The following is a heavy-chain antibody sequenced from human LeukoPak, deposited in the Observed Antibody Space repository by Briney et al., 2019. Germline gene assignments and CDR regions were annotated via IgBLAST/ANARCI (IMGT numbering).Heavy chain of an antibody. Sequence: SETLSLTCAVSGGSLYSNNWWSWVRQPPEKGLEWIGEIFHSGGTNYNPSLRSRVTISVDKPKNQFSLKLSSVTAADTAVYYCARVLSGSNLDYWGQGTLVTVSS. CDR3: ARVLSGSNLDY. V-gene: IGHV4-4*02. J-gene: IGHJ4*02. D-gene: IGHD3-22*01. CDR2: IFHSGGT. CDR1: GGSLYSNNW.